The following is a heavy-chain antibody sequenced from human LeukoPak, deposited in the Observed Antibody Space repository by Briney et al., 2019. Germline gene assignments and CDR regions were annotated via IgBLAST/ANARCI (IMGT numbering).Heavy chain of an antibody. CDR1: GFKFSDSY. J-gene: IGHJ3*02. V-gene: IGHV3-11*04. D-gene: IGHD6-19*01. CDR2: ITTSGSTM. Sequence: PGGSLRLSCVASGFKFSDSYMNWIRQAPGKGLEWISYITTSGSTMYYADSVKGRFTISRDNAKNSLYLQMNSLRAEDTAVYYCARVPPQWLPNRDAFDIWGQGTMVTVSS. CDR3: ARVPPQWLPNRDAFDI.